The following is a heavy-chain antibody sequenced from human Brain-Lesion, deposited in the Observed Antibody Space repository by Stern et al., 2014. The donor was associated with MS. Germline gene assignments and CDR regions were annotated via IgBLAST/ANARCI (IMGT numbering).Heavy chain of an antibody. CDR3: ARDQRGITIFGVVTDYYYLGMDV. V-gene: IGHV1-2*02. CDR1: GYIFTGYY. J-gene: IGHJ6*02. CDR2: INPNTGGT. Sequence: VQLVQSGAEGKKPGASVKVSCKTSGYIFTGYYIHWVRQAPGQGLEWMAWINPNTGGTKYAKAFQGRGTMSRDTSISTAYVELSSLTSDDTAVYYCARDQRGITIFGVVTDYYYLGMDVWGQGTTVTVSS. D-gene: IGHD3-3*01.